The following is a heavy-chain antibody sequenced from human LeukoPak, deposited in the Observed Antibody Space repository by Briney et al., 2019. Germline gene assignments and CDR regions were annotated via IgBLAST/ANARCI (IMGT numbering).Heavy chain of an antibody. J-gene: IGHJ4*02. D-gene: IGHD3-10*01. CDR1: GYTFTSYY. Sequence: GASVKVSCKASGYTFTSYYMHWVRQAPGQGLEWMGIINPSGGSTSYAQKFQGRVTMTRDTSTSTVYMELSSLRSEDTAVYYCATGPTYYYGSGSYPLNYWGQGTLVTVSS. CDR3: ATGPTYYYGSGSYPLNY. CDR2: INPSGGST. V-gene: IGHV1-46*01.